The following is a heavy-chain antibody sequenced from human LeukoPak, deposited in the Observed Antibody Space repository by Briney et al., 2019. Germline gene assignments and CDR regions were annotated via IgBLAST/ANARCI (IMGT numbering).Heavy chain of an antibody. CDR3: ARDLYSSGWYGVFDY. CDR1: GGSISSYY. J-gene: IGHJ4*02. D-gene: IGHD6-19*01. V-gene: IGHV4-59*08. Sequence: SETLSLTCTVSGGSISSYYWSWIRQPPGKGLEWIGYIYYSGSTNYNPSLKSRVTISVDTSKNQFSLKLSSVTAADTAVYYCARDLYSSGWYGVFDYWGQGPLVTVSS. CDR2: IYYSGST.